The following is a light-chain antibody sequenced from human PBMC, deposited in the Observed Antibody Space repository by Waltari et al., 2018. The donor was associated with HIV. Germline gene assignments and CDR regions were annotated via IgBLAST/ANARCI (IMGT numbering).Light chain of an antibody. CDR2: DVF. J-gene: IGLJ3*02. CDR3: CSYAGSRTWV. CDR1: SSDVGGYNF. V-gene: IGLV2-23*02. Sequence: QSALTQPASVSGSPGQSIPVSCTGTSSDVGGYNFVSWYQQHPGKAPKLIIFDVFKRPAGVSERFSGSRSGNTASLTVSGLQAEDEADYYCCSYAGSRTWVFGGGTALTVL.